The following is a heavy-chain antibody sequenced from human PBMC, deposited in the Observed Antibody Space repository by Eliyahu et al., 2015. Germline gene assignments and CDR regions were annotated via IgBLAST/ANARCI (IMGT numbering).Heavy chain of an antibody. Sequence: EVQVLESGGGLVLPGGSLRLSCAASGFPFSKYAMSWVRQAPGKGLEWVSGIGTSAEGTYXAXSVKGRFTVSRDNAKNMTYLQMNSLRVDDTALYYCARGGPYCSGGTCYAADAFDFXGQGTMVTVSS. D-gene: IGHD2-15*01. CDR3: ARGGPYCSGGTCYAADAFDF. J-gene: IGHJ3*01. V-gene: IGHV3-23*01. CDR1: GFPFSKYA. CDR2: IGTSAEGT.